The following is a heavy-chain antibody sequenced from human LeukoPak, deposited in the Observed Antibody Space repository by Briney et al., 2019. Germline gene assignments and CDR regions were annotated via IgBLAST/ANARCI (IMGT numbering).Heavy chain of an antibody. Sequence: GGSLRLSCAASGFTFSSYWMSWVRQAPGKGLEWVANIKQGGSEKYYVDSVKGRFTTSRDNAKNSLYLQMNSLRAEDTAVYYCARGGFYSGSFFFDYWGQGTLVTVSS. J-gene: IGHJ4*02. CDR3: ARGGFYSGSFFFDY. CDR1: GFTFSSYW. D-gene: IGHD6-6*01. V-gene: IGHV3-7*01. CDR2: IKQGGSEK.